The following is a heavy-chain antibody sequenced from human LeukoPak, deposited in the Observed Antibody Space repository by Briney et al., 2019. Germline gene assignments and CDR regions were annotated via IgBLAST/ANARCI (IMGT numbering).Heavy chain of an antibody. V-gene: IGHV1-58*02. J-gene: IGHJ4*02. CDR3: AARGGGPTTVVDY. CDR1: GFTFTSSA. Sequence: GTSVKASCKASGFTFTSSAMQWVRQARGQRLEWIGWIVVGSGNTDYAQKFQERVTITRDMSTSTAYMELSSLRSEDTAVYYCAARGGGPTTVVDYWGQGTLVTVSS. CDR2: IVVGSGNT. D-gene: IGHD4-23*01.